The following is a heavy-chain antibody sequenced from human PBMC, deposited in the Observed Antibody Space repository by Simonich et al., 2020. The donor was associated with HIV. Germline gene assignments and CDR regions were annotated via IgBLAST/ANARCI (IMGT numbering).Heavy chain of an antibody. CDR1: GFTFSSYA. CDR3: ASGGSISSVWADDY. V-gene: IGHV3-30*07. D-gene: IGHD3-16*01. Sequence: QVQLVESGGGVVQPGRSLRLSCAASGFTFSSYAMHWVRQAPGKGLEWVAVKSYDGSNKYYADSVKGRFTIAGDNSKNTLYLQMNSLRAEDTAVYYCASGGSISSVWADDYWGQGTLVTVSS. J-gene: IGHJ4*02. CDR2: KSYDGSNK.